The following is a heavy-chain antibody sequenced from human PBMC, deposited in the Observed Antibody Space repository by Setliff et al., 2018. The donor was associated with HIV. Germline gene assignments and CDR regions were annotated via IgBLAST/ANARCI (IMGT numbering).Heavy chain of an antibody. J-gene: IGHJ5*02. D-gene: IGHD3-9*01. V-gene: IGHV3-30*04. CDR3: ARDDPAGGIDYWFDP. CDR2: ISSDGSDK. Sequence: PGGSLRLSCAASGFTFTSYTMHWVRQAPGKGLEWVAVISSDGSDKYSADSVKGRFTISRDNSKNTLYLQMNSLRAEDTAIYYCARDDPAGGIDYWFDPWGQGTLVTVSS. CDR1: GFTFTSYT.